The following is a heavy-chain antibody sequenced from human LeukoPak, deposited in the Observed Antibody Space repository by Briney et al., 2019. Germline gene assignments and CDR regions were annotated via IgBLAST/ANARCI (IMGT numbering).Heavy chain of an antibody. Sequence: SVKVSCKASGGTFSSYAISWVRQAPGQGLEWMGRIIPILGIANYAQKFQGRVTITADKSTSTAYMELSSLRSEDTAVYYCARKWLKHYYYYGMDVWGQGTTVTVS. CDR1: GGTFSSYA. J-gene: IGHJ6*02. D-gene: IGHD6-19*01. V-gene: IGHV1-69*04. CDR2: IIPILGIA. CDR3: ARKWLKHYYYYGMDV.